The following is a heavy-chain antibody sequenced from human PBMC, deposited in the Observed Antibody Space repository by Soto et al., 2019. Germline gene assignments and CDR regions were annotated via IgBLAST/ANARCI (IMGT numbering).Heavy chain of an antibody. Sequence: EVQLVESGGGLVQPGGSLRLSCAASGFTFGNYHMTWVRQAPGKGLEWLSYISSTSTTIYYADSVKGRFTISRDNANNSLYLRMDSLRAEDTAVYYCAKDGTWFGELLPQDFGGQGTLFTVSP. D-gene: IGHD3-10*01. V-gene: IGHV3-48*01. J-gene: IGHJ4*02. CDR1: GFTFGNYH. CDR2: ISSTSTTI. CDR3: AKDGTWFGELLPQDF.